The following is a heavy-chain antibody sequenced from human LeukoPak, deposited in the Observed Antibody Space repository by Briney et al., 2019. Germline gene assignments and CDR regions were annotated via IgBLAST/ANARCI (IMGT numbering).Heavy chain of an antibody. CDR1: GLIVSSNY. CDR3: ARDEYGSGESDAFDV. V-gene: IGHV3-53*01. J-gene: IGHJ3*01. Sequence: PGGSLRLSCAASGLIVSSNYMSWVRQAPGKGLEWVSALYSGGSIYYADSVKGRFTISRDNSKNTLYLQMNSLRDEDTAMYYCARDEYGSGESDAFDVWGQGTMVTVSS. D-gene: IGHD3-10*01. CDR2: LYSGGSI.